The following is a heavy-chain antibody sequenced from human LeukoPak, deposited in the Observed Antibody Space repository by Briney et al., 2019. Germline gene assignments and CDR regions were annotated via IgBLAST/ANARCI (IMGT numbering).Heavy chain of an antibody. Sequence: GALVKVSCKASGYTFTGYYMHWVRQAPGQGLEWMGWINPNSGGTNYAQKFQGRVTMTRDTSISTAYMELSRLRSDDTAVYYCARQYSGYDLYYYYYMDVWGKGTTVTVSS. CDR3: ARQYSGYDLYYYYYMDV. J-gene: IGHJ6*03. V-gene: IGHV1-2*02. D-gene: IGHD5-12*01. CDR1: GYTFTGYY. CDR2: INPNSGGT.